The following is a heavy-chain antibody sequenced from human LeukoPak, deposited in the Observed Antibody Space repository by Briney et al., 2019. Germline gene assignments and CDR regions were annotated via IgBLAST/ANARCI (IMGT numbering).Heavy chain of an antibody. V-gene: IGHV4-30-4*01. J-gene: IGHJ4*02. Sequence: SETLSLTCTVSGGSINGFYWSWIRQPPGKGLEWIGYIYYSGSTYYNPSLKSRVTISVDTSKNQFSLKLSSVTAADTAVYYCARGVEGYDLHYWGQGTLVTVSS. CDR1: GGSINGFY. CDR3: ARGVEGYDLHY. CDR2: IYYSGST. D-gene: IGHD5-12*01.